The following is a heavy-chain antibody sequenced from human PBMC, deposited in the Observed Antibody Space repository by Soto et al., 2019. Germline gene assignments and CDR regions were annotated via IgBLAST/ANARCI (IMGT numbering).Heavy chain of an antibody. Sequence: QVQLVQSGAEVKKPGSSVKVSCKASGGTFSSYAISWVRQAPGQGLEWMGGIIPIFGTTNYAQKFQGRVTITRAXSXSXXYMDLSSLRSEDTAVYYCARVVTVVKSFHYWYFDLWGRGTLVTVSS. J-gene: IGHJ2*01. CDR2: IIPIFGTT. V-gene: IGHV1-69*05. D-gene: IGHD2-15*01. CDR1: GGTFSSYA. CDR3: ARVVTVVKSFHYWYFDL.